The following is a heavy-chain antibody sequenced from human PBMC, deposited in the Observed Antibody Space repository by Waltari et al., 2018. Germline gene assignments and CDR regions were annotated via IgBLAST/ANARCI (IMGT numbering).Heavy chain of an antibody. CDR1: GGSISSSSYY. CDR2: IYYSGST. J-gene: IGHJ1*01. CDR3: ASRGYYDSSGLEYFQH. V-gene: IGHV4-39*01. Sequence: QLQLQESGPGLVKPSETLSLTCTVSGGSISSSSYYWGWIRQPPGKGLEWIGSIYYSGSTYYNPFLKSRVTISVDTSKNQFSLKLSSVTAADTAVYYCASRGYYDSSGLEYFQHWGQGTLVTVSS. D-gene: IGHD3-22*01.